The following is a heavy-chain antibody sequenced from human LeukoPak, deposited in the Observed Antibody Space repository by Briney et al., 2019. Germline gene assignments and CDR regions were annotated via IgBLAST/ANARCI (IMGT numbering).Heavy chain of an antibody. CDR3: AKRSSGWYEASLFFDY. V-gene: IGHV3-23*01. D-gene: IGHD6-19*01. CDR2: ISGSGGST. CDR1: GFTFSSYA. Sequence: GGSLRLSCAASGFTFSSYAMSWVRQAPGKGLGWVSAISGSGGSTYYADSVKGRFTISRDNSKNTLYLQMNSLRAEDTAVYYCAKRSSGWYEASLFFDYWGQGTLVTVSS. J-gene: IGHJ4*02.